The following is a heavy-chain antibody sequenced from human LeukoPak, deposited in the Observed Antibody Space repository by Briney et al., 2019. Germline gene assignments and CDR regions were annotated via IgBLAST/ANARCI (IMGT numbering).Heavy chain of an antibody. CDR3: ARLWFGGNRAIDY. D-gene: IGHD3-10*01. Sequence: PGGSLRLSCAASGFIFSDYYMSWIRQAPGKGLEWVSYISSSGSTIYYADSVKGRFTISRDNAKNSLYLQMNSLRAEDTAVYYCARLWFGGNRAIDYWGQGTLVTVSS. CDR2: ISSSGSTI. CDR1: GFIFSDYY. V-gene: IGHV3-11*04. J-gene: IGHJ4*02.